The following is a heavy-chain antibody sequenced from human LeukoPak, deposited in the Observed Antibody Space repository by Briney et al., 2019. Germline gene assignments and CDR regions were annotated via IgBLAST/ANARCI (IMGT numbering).Heavy chain of an antibody. D-gene: IGHD3-9*01. J-gene: IGHJ6*02. CDR2: ISGSGGST. V-gene: IGHV3-23*01. CDR3: ARVGLDWSPSPYYYYYGMDV. Sequence: GGSLRLSCAASGFTFSSYGMHWVRQAPGKGLEWVSAISGSGGSTYYADSVKGRFTISRDNSKNTLYLQMNSLRAEDTAVYYCARVGLDWSPSPYYYYYGMDVWGQGTTVTVSS. CDR1: GFTFSSYG.